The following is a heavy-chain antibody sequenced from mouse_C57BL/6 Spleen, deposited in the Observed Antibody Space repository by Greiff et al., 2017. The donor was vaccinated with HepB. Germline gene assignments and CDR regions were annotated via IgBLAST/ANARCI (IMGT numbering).Heavy chain of an antibody. CDR3: TRDRAGTDYAMGC. D-gene: IGHD4-1*01. CDR1: GFTFRSYA. CDR2: ISSGGDYI. J-gene: IGHJ4*01. V-gene: IGHV5-9-1*02. Sequence: EVKLVESGEGLVKPGGSLKLSCAASGFTFRSYAMSWVRQTPEKRLEWVAYISSGGDYIYYADTVKGRFTISRDNARNTLYLQMSSLKSEDTAMYYCTRDRAGTDYAMGCWGQGTSATVSS.